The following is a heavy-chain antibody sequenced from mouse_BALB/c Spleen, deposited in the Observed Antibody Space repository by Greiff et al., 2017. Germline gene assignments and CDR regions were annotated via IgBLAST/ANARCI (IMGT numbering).Heavy chain of an antibody. CDR1: GFTFSSYG. CDR2: INSNGGST. Sequence: EVQLVESGGGLVQPGGSLKLSCAASGFTFSSYGMSWVRQTPDKRLELVATINSNGGSTYYPDSVKGRFTISRDNAKNTLYLQMSSLKSEDTAMYYCAREDSGTDWYFDVWGAGTTVTVSS. D-gene: IGHD4-1*01. V-gene: IGHV5-6-3*01. CDR3: AREDSGTDWYFDV. J-gene: IGHJ1*01.